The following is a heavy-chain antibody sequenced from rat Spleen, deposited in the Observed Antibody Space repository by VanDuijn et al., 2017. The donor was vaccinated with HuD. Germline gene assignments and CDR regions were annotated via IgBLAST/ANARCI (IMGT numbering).Heavy chain of an antibody. Sequence: QVQLKESGPGLVQPSQTLSLTCTVSGFSLTSYTVSWVRQPPGKGLEWIAAISSGGSTDYNSALKSRLSISRDTSKSQVFLKMNSLQTDDTAIYFCTRSPTVAGVMDAWGQGASVTVSS. J-gene: IGHJ4*01. CDR3: TRSPTVAGVMDA. CDR2: ISSGGST. V-gene: IGHV2-6*01. CDR1: GFSLTSYT. D-gene: IGHD1-3*01.